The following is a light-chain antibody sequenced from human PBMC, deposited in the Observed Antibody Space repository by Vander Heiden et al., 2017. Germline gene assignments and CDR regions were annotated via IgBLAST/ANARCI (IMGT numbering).Light chain of an antibody. CDR3: QQSYSPPLT. V-gene: IGKV1-39*01. Sequence: DIHITESQTSLSAYVGGTVTMPFRASQSIIKSLNWYQQKLHLAPSLLIYNASTLRSGVPARFSGGGSGTDFTLTISRLQPEDFAIYYCQQSYSPPLTFGGGTKVEIQ. J-gene: IGKJ4*01. CDR2: NAS. CDR1: QSIIKS.